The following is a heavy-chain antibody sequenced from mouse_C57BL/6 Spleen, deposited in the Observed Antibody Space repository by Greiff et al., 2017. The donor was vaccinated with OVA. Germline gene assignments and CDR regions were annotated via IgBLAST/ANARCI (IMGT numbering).Heavy chain of an antibody. CDR2: IDPETGGT. CDR1: GYTFTDYD. J-gene: IGHJ1*03. CDR3: TTPSYYDEGHWYFDV. Sequence: QVQLQQSGAELVRPGASVTLSCKASGYTFTDYDMHWVKQTPVHGLDWIGAIDPETGGTAYNQKFKGKAILTADKSSSTAYMELRSLTSEDSAVYYCTTPSYYDEGHWYFDVWGTGTTVTVSS. V-gene: IGHV1-15*01. D-gene: IGHD2-4*01.